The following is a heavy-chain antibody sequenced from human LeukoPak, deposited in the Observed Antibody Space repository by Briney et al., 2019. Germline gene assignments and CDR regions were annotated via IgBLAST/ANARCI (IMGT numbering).Heavy chain of an antibody. J-gene: IGHJ4*02. V-gene: IGHV3-23*01. CDR3: AKDLHVVVVVAATLDY. CDR1: GFTFSSYA. D-gene: IGHD2-15*01. CDR2: ISGSGGST. Sequence: GGSLRLSCAASGFTFSSYAMSWVRQAPGKGLEWVSAISGSGGSTYYADSVKGRFTISRDNSKNTLSLQMNSLRAEDTAVYYCAKDLHVVVVVAATLDYWGQGTLVTVSS.